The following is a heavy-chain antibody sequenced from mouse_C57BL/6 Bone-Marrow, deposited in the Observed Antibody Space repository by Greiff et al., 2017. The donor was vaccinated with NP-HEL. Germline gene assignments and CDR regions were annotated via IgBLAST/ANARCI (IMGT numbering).Heavy chain of an antibody. J-gene: IGHJ3*01. V-gene: IGHV1-64*01. CDR3: ARFYCGSRGAY. Sequence: QVQLQQSGAELVKPGASVKLSCKASGYTFTSYWMNWVKQRPGQGLEWIGMIHPNSGSTNYNEKFKSKATLTVDKSSSTAYMQLSSLTSEDSAVYYCARFYCGSRGAYWGQGTLVTVSA. CDR2: IHPNSGST. D-gene: IGHD1-1*01. CDR1: GYTFTSYW.